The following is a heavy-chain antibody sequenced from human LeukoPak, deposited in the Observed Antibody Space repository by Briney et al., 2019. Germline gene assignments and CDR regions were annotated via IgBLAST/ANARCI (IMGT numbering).Heavy chain of an antibody. J-gene: IGHJ6*03. D-gene: IGHD2-15*01. CDR1: GYSISSGYY. CDR2: IYYSGST. CDR3: ARIQAAYCSGGSCYGIPYYYYYYMDV. Sequence: SETLSLTCTVSGYSISSGYYWGWIRQPPGKGLEWIGSIYYSGSTYYNPSLKSRVTISVDTSKNQFSLKLSSVTAADTAVYYCARIQAAYCSGGSCYGIPYYYYYYMDVWGKGTTVTISS. V-gene: IGHV4-38-2*02.